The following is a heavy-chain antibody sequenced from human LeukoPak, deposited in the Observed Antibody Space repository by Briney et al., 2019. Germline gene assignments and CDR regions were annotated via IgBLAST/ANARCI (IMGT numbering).Heavy chain of an antibody. J-gene: IGHJ3*02. CDR2: INPSGGST. CDR1: GYTFTSYY. D-gene: IGHD3-22*01. Sequence: ASVKVSCKASGYTFTSYYMHWVRQAPGQGLEWMGIINPSGGSTSYAQKFQGRVTMTRDTSMSTVYMELSSLRSEDTAVYYCARELEGDYYDSSGLGDIGAFDIWGQGTMVTVSS. CDR3: ARELEGDYYDSSGLGDIGAFDI. V-gene: IGHV1-46*01.